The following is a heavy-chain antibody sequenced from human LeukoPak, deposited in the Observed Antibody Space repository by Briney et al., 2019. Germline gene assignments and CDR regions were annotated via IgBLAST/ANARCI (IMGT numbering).Heavy chain of an antibody. CDR3: ARAVAGTLNVDY. CDR1: GGSISSSSYY. V-gene: IGHV4-39*07. CDR2: IYYSGST. J-gene: IGHJ4*02. D-gene: IGHD6-19*01. Sequence: SETLSLTCTVSGGSISSSSYYWGWIRQPPGKGLEWIGSIYYSGSTYYNPSLKSRVTISVDTSKNQFSLKLSSVTAADTAVYYCARAVAGTLNVDYWGQGTLVTVSS.